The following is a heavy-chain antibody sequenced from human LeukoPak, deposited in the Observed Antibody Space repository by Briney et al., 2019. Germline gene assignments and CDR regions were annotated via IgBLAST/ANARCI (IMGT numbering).Heavy chain of an antibody. J-gene: IGHJ4*02. CDR1: GFTFSSYS. CDR2: ISSSSSYI. CDR3: ARVKVVVAATYFDY. D-gene: IGHD2-15*01. V-gene: IGHV3-21*01. Sequence: GGSLRLSCAASGFTFSSYSMNWVRQAPGKGLEWVSSISSSSSYIYYADSVKGRFTISRDNAKNSPYLQMNSLRAEDTAVYYCARVKVVVAATYFDYWGQGTLVTVSS.